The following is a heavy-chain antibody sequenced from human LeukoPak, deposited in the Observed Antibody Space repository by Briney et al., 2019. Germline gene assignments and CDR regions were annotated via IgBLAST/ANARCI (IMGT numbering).Heavy chain of an antibody. J-gene: IGHJ3*02. CDR1: GGSINSYY. Sequence: SETLSLTCTVSGGSINSYYWSWIRQPPGKGLEWIGYIYYSGSTNYNPSLKSRVTISVDTSKNQFSLKLSSVTAADTAVYYCARDGVGGSSAFDIWGQGTMVTVSS. CDR3: ARDGVGGSSAFDI. V-gene: IGHV4-59*01. D-gene: IGHD2-8*01. CDR2: IYYSGST.